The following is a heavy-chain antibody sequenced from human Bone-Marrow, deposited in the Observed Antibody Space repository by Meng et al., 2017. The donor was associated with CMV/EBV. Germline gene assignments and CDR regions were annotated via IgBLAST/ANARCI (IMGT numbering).Heavy chain of an antibody. Sequence: GGSLRLSCAASGFTFSSYWMSWVRQAPGKGLEWVANIKQDGSEKYYVDSVKGRFTISRDNAKNSLYLQMNSLRAEDTAVYYCASRPTRYCSGGSCYVHWGQGTLVTVSS. J-gene: IGHJ4*02. CDR1: GFTFSSYW. D-gene: IGHD2-15*01. CDR2: IKQDGSEK. V-gene: IGHV3-7*01. CDR3: ASRPTRYCSGGSCYVH.